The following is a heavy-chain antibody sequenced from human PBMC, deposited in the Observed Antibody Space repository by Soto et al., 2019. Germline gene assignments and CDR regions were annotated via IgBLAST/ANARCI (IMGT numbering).Heavy chain of an antibody. Sequence: QVQLVQSGADVKKPGSSVKVSCKASGGTFSSYAISWVRKAPGQGLEWMGEIIPIFGTTNYAQKFQGRVTITAEESTSTVDIELSSLRSEDKAIYYCAKVGYCSGGSCYGGYWFDSWGQGTLVTVSS. CDR1: GGTFSSYA. CDR3: AKVGYCSGGSCYGGYWFDS. CDR2: IIPIFGTT. V-gene: IGHV1-69*01. J-gene: IGHJ5*01. D-gene: IGHD2-15*01.